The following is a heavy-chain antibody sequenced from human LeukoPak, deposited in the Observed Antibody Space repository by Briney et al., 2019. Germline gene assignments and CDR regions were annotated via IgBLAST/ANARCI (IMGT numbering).Heavy chain of an antibody. Sequence: GGSLRLSCVASGFTFSSYSMNWVRQAPGKGLEWVSSISSSSSYIYYADSVKGRFTISRDTAKNSLYLQMNSLRAEDTAVYYCARGLVAAHYYFDYWGQGTLVTVSS. J-gene: IGHJ4*02. D-gene: IGHD2-15*01. V-gene: IGHV3-21*01. CDR1: GFTFSSYS. CDR3: ARGLVAAHYYFDY. CDR2: ISSSSSYI.